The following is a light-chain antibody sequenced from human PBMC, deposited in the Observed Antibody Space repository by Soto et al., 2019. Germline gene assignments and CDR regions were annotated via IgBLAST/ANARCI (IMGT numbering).Light chain of an antibody. Sequence: AIQMTQSPSSLSASVGDRVTITCRASQAIRNDLGWYQQKPGKAPKLLVYAASSLQSGVPSRFSGSASGTDFTLTISRLQPDDFATYYSLQYYSYPRTVGQGTKVDSK. CDR1: QAIRND. CDR2: AAS. J-gene: IGKJ1*01. CDR3: LQYYSYPRT. V-gene: IGKV1-6*01.